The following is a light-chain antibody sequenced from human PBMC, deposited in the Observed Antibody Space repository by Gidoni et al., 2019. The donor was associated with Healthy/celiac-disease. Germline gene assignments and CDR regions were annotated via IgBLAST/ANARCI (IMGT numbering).Light chain of an antibody. Sequence: DIVMTQSPLSLPVPPGEPASISCRSSQSLLHSNGYNYLDWYLQKPGQSPHLLIYLGSNRASGVPDRFSGSGSGTDFTLKISRVEAEDVGVYYCMQALQXXRTFXQXTKVEIK. CDR2: LGS. CDR1: QSLLHSNGYNY. J-gene: IGKJ1*01. V-gene: IGKV2-28*01. CDR3: MQALQXXRT.